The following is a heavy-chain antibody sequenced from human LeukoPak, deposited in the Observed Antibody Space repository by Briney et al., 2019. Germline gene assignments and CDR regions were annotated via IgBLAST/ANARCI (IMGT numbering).Heavy chain of an antibody. CDR2: INQDGSVI. J-gene: IGHJ4*02. D-gene: IGHD2-21*01. V-gene: IGHV3-7*04. CDR1: GLSFSSHW. CDR3: AKDAYSRGVY. Sequence: PGGSLRLSCAASGLSFSSHWMSWVRQAPGKGLEWVANINQDGSVINYVGSVKGRFTISRDNAENSLYLQMNSLRGDDTALYYCAKDAYSRGVYWGQGTLVTVSS.